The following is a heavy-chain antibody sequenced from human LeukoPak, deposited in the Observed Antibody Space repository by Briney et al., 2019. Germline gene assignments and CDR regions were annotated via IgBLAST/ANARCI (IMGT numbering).Heavy chain of an antibody. CDR1: GGSISSGGYY. CDR2: SYYSGST. Sequence: PSETLSLTCTVSGGSISSGGYYWSWIRQHPGKGLDWIVYSYYSGSTYYNPSLKSRVTISVDTSKNQFSLKLSSVTAADTAVYYCARNRMGLRKNFYDAFDIWGQGTMVTVSS. J-gene: IGHJ3*02. CDR3: ARNRMGLRKNFYDAFDI. V-gene: IGHV4-31*03. D-gene: IGHD4-17*01.